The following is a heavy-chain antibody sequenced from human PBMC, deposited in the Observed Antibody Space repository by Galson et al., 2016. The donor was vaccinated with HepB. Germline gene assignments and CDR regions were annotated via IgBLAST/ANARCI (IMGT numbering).Heavy chain of an antibody. J-gene: IGHJ4*02. CDR3: ARQYYYDSSAIDY. Sequence: ETLSLTCTVSGGSISSTSYYWGWIRQPPGKGLEWIGSIYFSGSTYFNPSLKGRVTISVDTSKNQFSLKLSSVTAADTAVYYCARQYYYDSSAIDYWGQGTLVTVSS. CDR2: IYFSGST. V-gene: IGHV4-39*01. CDR1: GGSISSTSYY. D-gene: IGHD3-22*01.